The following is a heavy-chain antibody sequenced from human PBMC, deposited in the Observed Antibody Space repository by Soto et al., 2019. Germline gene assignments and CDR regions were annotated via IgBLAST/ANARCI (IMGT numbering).Heavy chain of an antibody. Sequence: GGSLRLSCAASGFPFSSYAMSWVRQAPGKGLEWVSAISGSGGSTYYADSVKGRFTISRDNSKNTLYLQMNSLRAEDTAVYYCAKDRDTYSYYYDSSGRPYFDYWGQGTLVTVSS. V-gene: IGHV3-23*01. CDR1: GFPFSSYA. D-gene: IGHD3-22*01. CDR3: AKDRDTYSYYYDSSGRPYFDY. CDR2: ISGSGGST. J-gene: IGHJ4*02.